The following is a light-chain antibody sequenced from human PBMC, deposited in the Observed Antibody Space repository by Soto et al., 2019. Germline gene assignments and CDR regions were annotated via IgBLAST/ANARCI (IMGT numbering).Light chain of an antibody. CDR2: WAS. Sequence: DIVMTQSPASLAVSLGERATINCKSSQSVLYSSNNKNYLAWYQQKPGQPPKLLIYWASTRESGVPDRFSGSGSGTDVTLTISSLQAEDVAVYYCQQYYSTPGLTFGGGTKVEIK. CDR1: QSVLYSSNNKNY. J-gene: IGKJ4*01. V-gene: IGKV4-1*01. CDR3: QQYYSTPGLT.